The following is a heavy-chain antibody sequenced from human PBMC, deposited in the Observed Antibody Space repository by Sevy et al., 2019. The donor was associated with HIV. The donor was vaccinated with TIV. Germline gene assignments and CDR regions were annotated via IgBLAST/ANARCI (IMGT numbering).Heavy chain of an antibody. CDR1: GFSFSRFW. Sequence: GGSLRLSCAASGFSFSRFWMHWVRQAPGKGLLWVSRINSDETSTSYADSVKGRFTISRDNARHTLVLQMNSLTVEDTAVYYCARRDGYTRRAFDMWGQWTMVTVSS. V-gene: IGHV3-74*01. CDR2: INSDETST. CDR3: ARRDGYTRRAFDM. D-gene: IGHD5-12*01. J-gene: IGHJ3*02.